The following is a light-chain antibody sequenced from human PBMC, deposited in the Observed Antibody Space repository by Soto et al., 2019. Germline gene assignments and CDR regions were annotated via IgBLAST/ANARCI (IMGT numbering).Light chain of an antibody. CDR3: QHCDYLPI. CDR2: DAS. V-gene: IGKV1-33*01. Sequence: DIQMTQSPSSLSASVGDRVTITCQASQNITSYLNWYQHKPGKAPKLLIYDASILEAGVPTRFSGSGSGTDFTLTISSLQPEDVATYYCQHCDYLPIFGPGTTVDFK. CDR1: QNITSY. J-gene: IGKJ3*01.